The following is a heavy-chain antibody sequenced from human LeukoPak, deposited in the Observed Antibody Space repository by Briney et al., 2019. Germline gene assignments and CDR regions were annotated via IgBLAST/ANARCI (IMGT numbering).Heavy chain of an antibody. Sequence: GGSLRLSCAASGFTFSNYAIHWVRQAPGRGLEWVAAISYDGNSQHYGAPVKGRFTISRDNSKNTVYLQINTLRTDDVAIYYCAKPYPTLTTSAVLDNWGQGTLVTVSS. CDR1: GFTFSNYA. J-gene: IGHJ4*02. D-gene: IGHD1-1*01. V-gene: IGHV3-30*18. CDR2: ISYDGNSQ. CDR3: AKPYPTLTTSAVLDN.